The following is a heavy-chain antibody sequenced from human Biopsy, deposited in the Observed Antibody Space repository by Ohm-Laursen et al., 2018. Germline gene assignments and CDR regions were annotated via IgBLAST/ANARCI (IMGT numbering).Heavy chain of an antibody. CDR1: GFNFDDYA. D-gene: IGHD3-16*01. V-gene: IGHV3-9*01. Sequence: SLRLSCAASGFNFDDYAMHWIRQGPGKGLEWVAGLTWNSGTIAYAGSVRGRFTISRDNAKNSLYLQMNNLTSEDTALYYCVRSLRNYDFLDSWGQGTLVSVTS. J-gene: IGHJ4*02. CDR2: LTWNSGTI. CDR3: VRSLRNYDFLDS.